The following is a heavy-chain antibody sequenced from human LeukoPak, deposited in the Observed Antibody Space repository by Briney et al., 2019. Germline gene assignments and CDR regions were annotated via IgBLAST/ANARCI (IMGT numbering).Heavy chain of an antibody. Sequence: GGSLRLSCAASGFTFSSYGMHWVRQAPGKGLEWVAFIRYDGSNKYYADSVKGRFTISRDNSKNTLYLQMNSLRAEDTAVYYCARDRRWFDAFDIWGQGTMVTVSS. CDR2: IRYDGSNK. V-gene: IGHV3-30*02. CDR3: ARDRRWFDAFDI. D-gene: IGHD4-23*01. J-gene: IGHJ3*02. CDR1: GFTFSSYG.